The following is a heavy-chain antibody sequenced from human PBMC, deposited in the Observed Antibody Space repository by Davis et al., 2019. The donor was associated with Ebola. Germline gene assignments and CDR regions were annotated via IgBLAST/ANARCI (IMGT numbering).Heavy chain of an antibody. D-gene: IGHD3-10*01. Sequence: GESLKISCAASGFTFSSYAMHWVRQAPGKGLEWVAVISYDGSKQYYADSGGGRVTISRDSSKNTVYLQMNNLGAEDTAVDYRARGAFDWGQGTLVTVSS. CDR3: ARGAFD. CDR2: ISYDGSKQ. J-gene: IGHJ4*02. CDR1: GFTFSSYA. V-gene: IGHV3-30*14.